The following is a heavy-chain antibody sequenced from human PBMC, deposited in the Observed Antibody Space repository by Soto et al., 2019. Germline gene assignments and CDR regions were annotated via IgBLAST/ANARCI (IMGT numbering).Heavy chain of an antibody. Sequence: ASVKVSCKASGHTLTSYYIHWVRQAPGQGLEWMGIIYPSGDTTKYARKFQGRVSMTRDTSTGTTYMELNSLRSEDTAVYYCATDGGAAGFDSWGQGTLVTVSS. J-gene: IGHJ4*02. CDR2: IYPSGDTT. CDR3: ATDGGAAGFDS. V-gene: IGHV1-46*01. CDR1: GHTLTSYY. D-gene: IGHD3-16*01.